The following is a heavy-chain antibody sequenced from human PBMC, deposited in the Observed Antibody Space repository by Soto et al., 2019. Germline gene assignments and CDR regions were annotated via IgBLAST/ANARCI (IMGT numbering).Heavy chain of an antibody. CDR3: ARGIWTDSSGYYRQAFDI. CDR2: IYPGDSDT. V-gene: IGHV5-51*01. CDR1: GYSFTSYW. J-gene: IGHJ3*02. Sequence: GESLKISCKGSGYSFTSYWIGWVRQMPGKGLEWMGIIYPGDSDTRYSPSFQDQVTISADKSISTAYLQWSSLKASDTAMYYCARGIWTDSSGYYRQAFDIWGQGTMVTVSS. D-gene: IGHD3-22*01.